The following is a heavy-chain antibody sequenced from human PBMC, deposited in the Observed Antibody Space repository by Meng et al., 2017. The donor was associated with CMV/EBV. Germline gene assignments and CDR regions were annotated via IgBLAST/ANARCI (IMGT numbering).Heavy chain of an antibody. CDR1: GFTVSSNY. V-gene: IGHV3-66*02. CDR3: ARDRDGPED. Sequence: GESLKISCAASGFTVSSNYMSWVRQAPGKGLEWVSVIYSGGSSYYADSVKGRFTISRDNSKNTLYLQMNSLRAEDTAVYYCARDRDGPEDWGQGTLVTVSS. J-gene: IGHJ4*02. CDR2: IYSGGSS.